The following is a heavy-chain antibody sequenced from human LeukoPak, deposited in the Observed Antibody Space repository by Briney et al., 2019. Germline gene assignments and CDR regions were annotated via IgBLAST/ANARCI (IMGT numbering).Heavy chain of an antibody. CDR2: IYYSGTT. D-gene: IGHD4-11*01. J-gene: IGHJ4*02. CDR3: ARDRVRGNSNPFFDY. CDR1: GGSVSSGTYY. Sequence: TSGTLSLTCTVSGGSVSSGTYYWSWIRQPPGKGLEWIGYIYYSGTTNYNPSLKSRVTISVGTSKNQFSLKLSSVTAADTAVYYCARDRVRGNSNPFFDYWGQGTLVTVSS. V-gene: IGHV4-61*01.